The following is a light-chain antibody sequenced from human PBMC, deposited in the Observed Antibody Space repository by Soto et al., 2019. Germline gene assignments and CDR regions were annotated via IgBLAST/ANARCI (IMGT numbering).Light chain of an antibody. J-gene: IGKJ5*01. CDR1: QSVSNNY. CDR2: GAY. Sequence: EIVLTHSPGTLSLSPGERATLSCRASQSVSNNYLAWYQQRPGQAPRLLIYGAYNRATGIPDRFSGSGSGTDFTLTIRSLQPEDYATYYCKQANSFPFTFGQGTRLEIK. CDR3: KQANSFPFT. V-gene: IGKV3-20*01.